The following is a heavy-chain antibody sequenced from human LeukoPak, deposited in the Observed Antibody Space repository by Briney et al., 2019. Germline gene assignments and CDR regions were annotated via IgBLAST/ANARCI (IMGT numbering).Heavy chain of an antibody. V-gene: IGHV4-4*02. CDR3: ARVAVAGIDFDY. Sequence: SETLSLTCAVSGGSISSSNWWSWVRQPPGKGLEWIGEIYHSGSTNYNPSLKSRVTMSVDKSKNQFSLKLGSVTAADTAVYYCARVAVAGIDFDYWGQGTLVTVSS. J-gene: IGHJ4*02. CDR2: IYHSGST. CDR1: GGSISSSNW. D-gene: IGHD6-19*01.